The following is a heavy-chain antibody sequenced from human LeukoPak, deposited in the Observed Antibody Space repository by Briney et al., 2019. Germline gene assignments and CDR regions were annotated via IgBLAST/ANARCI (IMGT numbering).Heavy chain of an antibody. D-gene: IGHD5-12*01. J-gene: IGHJ4*02. CDR2: ITDSGGST. CDR3: ARGYGGFDY. V-gene: IGHV3-23*01. Sequence: PGGSLRLSCAASGFTFSSYDMNWARQAPGKGLEWVSAITDSGGSTQYGDSVKGRFTVSRDNSKNTLYLQMNTLRAEDTAVYYCARGYGGFDYWGQGTLVTVSS. CDR1: GFTFSSYD.